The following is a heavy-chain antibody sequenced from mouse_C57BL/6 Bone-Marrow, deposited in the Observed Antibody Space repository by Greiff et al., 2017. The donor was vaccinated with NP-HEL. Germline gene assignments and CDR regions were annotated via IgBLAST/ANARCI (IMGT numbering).Heavy chain of an antibody. D-gene: IGHD2-3*01. CDR2: IDPEDGET. V-gene: IGHV14-2*01. CDR1: GFNIKDYY. CDR3: ACIYDGYQLLDY. Sequence: EVQLVESGAELVKPGASVKLSCTASGFNIKDYYMHWVKQRTEQGLEWIGRIDPEDGETKYAPKFQGKAPITADTSSNTAYLQLSSLTSEDTAVYYCACIYDGYQLLDYWGQGTTITVSS. J-gene: IGHJ2*01.